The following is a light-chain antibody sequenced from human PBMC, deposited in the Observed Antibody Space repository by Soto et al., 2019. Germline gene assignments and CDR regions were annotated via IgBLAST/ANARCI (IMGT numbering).Light chain of an antibody. J-gene: IGKJ4*01. CDR3: QQRAGLT. CDR1: QTVSSN. V-gene: IGKV3-15*01. CDR2: DAS. Sequence: EIVMTQSPATLSVSPGESATLSCRASQTVSSNLAWYQQKPGQAPRLLIYDASTRATGIPVRFRGSGSGTQFTLTISSLQSEDFAVYYCQQRAGLTFGGGTKVEIK.